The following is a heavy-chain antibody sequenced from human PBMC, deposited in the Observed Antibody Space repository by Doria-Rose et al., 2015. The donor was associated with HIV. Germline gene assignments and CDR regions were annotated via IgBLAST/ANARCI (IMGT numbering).Heavy chain of an antibody. J-gene: IGHJ4*02. Sequence: GYYWAWIRQPPGKGLEWIGEINDSGSTNYSPSLKSRVTISVDTSKSQFSLKLSSVTAADTAVYYCARERPRLDYWGQGTLVTVSS. D-gene: IGHD6-6*01. V-gene: IGHV4-34*01. CDR3: ARERPRLDY. CDR1: GYY. CDR2: INDSGST.